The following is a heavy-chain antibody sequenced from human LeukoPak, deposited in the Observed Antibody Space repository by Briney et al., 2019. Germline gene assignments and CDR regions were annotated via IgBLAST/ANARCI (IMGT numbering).Heavy chain of an antibody. J-gene: IGHJ3*02. CDR3: ARESGDAFGI. V-gene: IGHV3-7*05. Sequence: GGSLRLSCAGSGFTISRYWMAWVRQAPGRGLEWVYHIKKDGSENNYVDLVKDRFTISRDNSKNSVYLRMNNLRVEDTAVYYCARESGDAFGIGGEGTMVTVP. CDR1: GFTISRYW. D-gene: IGHD3-10*01. CDR2: IKKDGSEN.